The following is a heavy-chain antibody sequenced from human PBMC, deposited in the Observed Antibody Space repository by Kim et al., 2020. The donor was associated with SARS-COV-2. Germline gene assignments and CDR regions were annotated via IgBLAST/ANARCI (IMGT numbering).Heavy chain of an antibody. CDR1: GFTFSNYW. CDR3: TSWGAGNY. J-gene: IGHJ4*02. CDR2: IKGDGSEK. D-gene: IGHD6-13*01. V-gene: IGHV3-7*01. Sequence: GGSLRLSCAASGFTFSNYWMSWVRQAPGKGLEWVANIKGDGSEKYYVDSVRGRFTISRDNAKNSLFLQMNSLRVEDTAAYYCTSWGAGNYWGPGTLVTVSS.